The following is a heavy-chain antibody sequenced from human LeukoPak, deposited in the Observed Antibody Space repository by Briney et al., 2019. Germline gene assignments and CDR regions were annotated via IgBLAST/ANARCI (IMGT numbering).Heavy chain of an antibody. CDR1: GFTVSTNY. J-gene: IGHJ4*02. Sequence: TGGSLRLSCAASGFTVSTNYMSWVRQAPGKGLEWVSVIYSGGSTYYADSVKGRFTISRDNSKNTLYLQMNSLRAEDTAVYYCASWGRGYYDSSAYFDYWGQGTLVTVSS. CDR3: ASWGRGYYDSSAYFDY. CDR2: IYSGGST. V-gene: IGHV3-53*01. D-gene: IGHD3-22*01.